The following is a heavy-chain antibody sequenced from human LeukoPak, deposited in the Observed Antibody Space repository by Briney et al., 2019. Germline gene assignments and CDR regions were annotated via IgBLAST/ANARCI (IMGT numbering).Heavy chain of an antibody. CDR1: GGSFSGYY. V-gene: IGHV4-34*01. J-gene: IGHJ4*02. CDR2: INHSGST. CDR3: ARYVDTAMDNFDY. D-gene: IGHD5-18*01. Sequence: SETLSLTCAVYGGSFSGYYWSWIRQPPGKGLEWIGEINHSGSTNYNPSLKSRVTISVDTSKNQFSLKLSSVTAADTAVYYCARYVDTAMDNFDYWGQGTLVTVSS.